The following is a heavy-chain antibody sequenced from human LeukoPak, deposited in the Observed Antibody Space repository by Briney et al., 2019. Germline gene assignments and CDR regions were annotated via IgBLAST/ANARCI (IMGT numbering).Heavy chain of an antibody. D-gene: IGHD3-16*01. V-gene: IGHV4-39*01. CDR2: IYYSGSA. J-gene: IGHJ4*02. CDR1: GGPISSNFYY. Sequence: SETLSPTCTVSGGPISSNFYYWGWIRQPPGKGLEWIGSIYYSGSAFYNPSLQSRVTVSIDTSNNQLSLSLTSVTGTDTAVYYCAKTLRLGELWDWGQGSLVTVSS. CDR3: AKTLRLGELWD.